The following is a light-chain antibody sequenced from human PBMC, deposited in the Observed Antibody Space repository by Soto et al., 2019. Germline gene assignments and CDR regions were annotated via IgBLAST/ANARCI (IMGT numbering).Light chain of an antibody. CDR3: QQTYSTPFT. CDR2: SAS. J-gene: IGKJ3*01. Sequence: DIQMTQSPSSLSASVGDTVTITCRASLGVGSYLHWYQQKPGKAPNLLIYSASSLPSGVPSRFSGSGSGADFTLTISSLQPEDFATYYCQQTYSTPFTFGPGTKVDV. V-gene: IGKV1-39*01. CDR1: LGVGSY.